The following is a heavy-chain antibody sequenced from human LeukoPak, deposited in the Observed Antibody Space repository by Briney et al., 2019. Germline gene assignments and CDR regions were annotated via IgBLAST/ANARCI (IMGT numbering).Heavy chain of an antibody. V-gene: IGHV3-30-3*01. J-gene: IGHJ4*02. CDR3: ARERIAVAAFDY. CDR2: ISHDGSNK. Sequence: PGGSLRLSCAASGFTFSSYAMHWVRQAPGKGLEWVAVISHDGSNKYYADSVKGRFTISRDNSKNTLYLQMNSPRAEDTAVYYCARERIAVAAFDYWGQRTLVTVSS. CDR1: GFTFSSYA. D-gene: IGHD6-19*01.